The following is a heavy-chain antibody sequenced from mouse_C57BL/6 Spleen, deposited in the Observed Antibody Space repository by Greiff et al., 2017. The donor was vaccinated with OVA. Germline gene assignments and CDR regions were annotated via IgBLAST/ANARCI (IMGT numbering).Heavy chain of an antibody. CDR3: ARHEDGYEYDGYYFDY. J-gene: IGHJ2*01. CDR1: GYTFTEYT. Sequence: VKLMESGAELVKPGASVKLSCKASGYTFTEYTIHWVKQRSGQGLEWIGWFYPGSGSIKYNEKFKDKATLTADKSSSTVYMELSRLTSEDSAVYCCARHEDGYEYDGYYFDYWGQGTTLTVSS. D-gene: IGHD2-4*01. V-gene: IGHV1-62-2*01. CDR2: FYPGSGSI.